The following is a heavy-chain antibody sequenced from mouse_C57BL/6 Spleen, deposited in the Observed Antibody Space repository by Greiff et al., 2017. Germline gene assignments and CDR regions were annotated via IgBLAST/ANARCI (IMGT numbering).Heavy chain of an antibody. CDR3: AREGAYYSNYGGAMDY. V-gene: IGHV1-53*01. CDR2: INPSNGGT. Sequence: QVQLQQSGTELVKPGASVKLSCKASGYTFTSYWMHWVKQRPGQGLEWIGNINPSNGGTNYNEKFKSKATLTVDKSSSTAYMQLSSLTSEDSAVYYCAREGAYYSNYGGAMDYWGQGTSVTVSS. J-gene: IGHJ4*01. CDR1: GYTFTSYW. D-gene: IGHD2-5*01.